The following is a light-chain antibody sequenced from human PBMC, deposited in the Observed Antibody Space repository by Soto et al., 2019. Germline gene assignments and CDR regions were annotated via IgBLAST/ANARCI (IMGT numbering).Light chain of an antibody. Sequence: QSVLTQPASVSGSPGQSITISCTGTSSDIGSYNYVSWYQQHPGKAPKLMIYDVSNRPSGVSNRFSGSKSGNTASLTISGLQAEDEADYYCSSYTGSSTPYVFGAGTKVTV. CDR3: SSYTGSSTPYV. CDR2: DVS. CDR1: SSDIGSYNY. V-gene: IGLV2-14*01. J-gene: IGLJ1*01.